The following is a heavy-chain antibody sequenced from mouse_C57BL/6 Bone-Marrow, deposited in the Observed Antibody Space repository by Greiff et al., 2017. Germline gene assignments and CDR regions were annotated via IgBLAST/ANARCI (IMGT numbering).Heavy chain of an antibody. D-gene: IGHD1-1*01. CDR2: INPYNGGT. CDR1: GFTFTDYY. V-gene: IGHV1-19*01. J-gene: IGHJ2*01. CDR3: ARSTVVEYYFDY. Sequence: EVQLQQSGPVLVKPGASVKMSCKASGFTFTDYYMNWVKQSHGKRLEWIGVINPYNGGTIYNQKFKGKATLTVDKSSSTAYMELNSLTSEDSAVYYCARSTVVEYYFDYWGQGTTLTVSS.